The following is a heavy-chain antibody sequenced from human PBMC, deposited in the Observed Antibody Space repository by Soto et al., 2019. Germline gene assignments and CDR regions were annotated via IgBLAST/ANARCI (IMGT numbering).Heavy chain of an antibody. V-gene: IGHV3-30*03. CDR3: ATGTYYYDSSGDYFDY. CDR1: GFTFSSYG. J-gene: IGHJ4*02. CDR2: ISYDGSNK. Sequence: PGGSLRLSCAASGFTFSSYGMHWVRQAPGKGLEWVAVISYDGSNKYYADSVKGRFTISRDNSKNTLYLQMNSLRAEDTAVYYCATGTYYYDSSGDYFDYRGQGTLVTVSS. D-gene: IGHD3-22*01.